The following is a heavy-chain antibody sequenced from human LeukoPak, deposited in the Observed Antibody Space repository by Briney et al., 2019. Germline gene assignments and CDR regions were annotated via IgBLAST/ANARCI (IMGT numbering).Heavy chain of an antibody. Sequence: PGGSLRLSCAASGFIFNSYGMHWVRQAPGKGLEWVAFIRSDGSNIYYADSLKGRFTISRENSKNTLYLQMNSLRSEDTAVYYCAKDTRLRLVYWGQGTLVTVSS. J-gene: IGHJ4*02. CDR1: GFIFNSYG. V-gene: IGHV3-30*02. CDR3: AKDTRLRLVY. CDR2: IRSDGSNI. D-gene: IGHD4-17*01.